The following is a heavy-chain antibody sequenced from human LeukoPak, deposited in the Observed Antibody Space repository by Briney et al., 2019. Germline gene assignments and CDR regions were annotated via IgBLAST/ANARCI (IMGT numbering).Heavy chain of an antibody. CDR3: ARRSIGGYDFWSGVRRGDAFDI. J-gene: IGHJ3*02. D-gene: IGHD3-3*01. CDR2: IYTSGST. CDR1: GGSISSYY. Sequence: SETLSPTCTVSGGSISSYYWSWIRQPAGKGLEWIGRIYTSGSTNYNPSLKSRVTMSVDTSKNQFSLKLSSVTAADTAVYYCARRSIGGYDFWSGVRRGDAFDIWGQGTMVTVSS. V-gene: IGHV4-4*07.